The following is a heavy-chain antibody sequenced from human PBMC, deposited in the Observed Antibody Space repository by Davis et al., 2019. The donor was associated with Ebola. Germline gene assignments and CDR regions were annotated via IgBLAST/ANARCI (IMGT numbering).Heavy chain of an antibody. CDR3: APHSSSVDY. CDR2: IKQDGSEK. J-gene: IGHJ4*02. V-gene: IGHV3-7*03. Sequence: GESLKISCAASGFTFSSNSMNWVRQAPGKGLEWVANIKQDGSEKYYVDSVKGRFTISRDNAKNSLYLQMNSLRAEDTAVYYCAPHSSSVDYWGQGTLVTVSS. CDR1: GFTFSSNS. D-gene: IGHD6-13*01.